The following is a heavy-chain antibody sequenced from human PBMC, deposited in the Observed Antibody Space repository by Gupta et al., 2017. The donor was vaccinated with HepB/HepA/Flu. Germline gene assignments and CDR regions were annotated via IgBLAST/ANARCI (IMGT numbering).Heavy chain of an antibody. CDR1: GGSISSSSYY. D-gene: IGHD3-10*01. CDR2: IYYSGST. Sequence: QLQLQESGPGLVKPSETLSLTCTVSGGSISSSSYYWGWIRQPPGKGLEWIGSIYYSGSTYYNPSLKSRVTISVDTSKNQFSLKLSSVTAADTAVYYCARQDYYGSGSYYKSSSGAFDIWGQGTNGHRLF. J-gene: IGHJ3*02. CDR3: ARQDYYGSGSYYKSSSGAFDI. V-gene: IGHV4-39*01.